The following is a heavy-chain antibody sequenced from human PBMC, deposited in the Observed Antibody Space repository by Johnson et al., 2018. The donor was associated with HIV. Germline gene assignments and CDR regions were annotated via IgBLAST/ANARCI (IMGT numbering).Heavy chain of an antibody. CDR3: AKGFFELDDAFDI. J-gene: IGHJ3*02. V-gene: IGHV3-30*18. CDR2: ISYDGSNK. D-gene: IGHD3/OR15-3a*01. CDR1: GFTFSSYG. Sequence: QVQLVESGGGVVQPGSSLRLSCAASGFTFSSYGMHWVRQAPGKGLEWVAVISYDGSNKYYADSVKGRFTISRDNSKNTLYLQMNSLRAEDTAVYYCAKGFFELDDAFDIWGQGTMVTVSS.